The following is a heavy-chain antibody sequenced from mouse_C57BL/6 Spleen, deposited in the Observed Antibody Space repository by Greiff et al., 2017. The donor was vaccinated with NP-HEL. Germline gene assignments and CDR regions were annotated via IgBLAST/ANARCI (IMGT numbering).Heavy chain of an antibody. CDR3: ARRDYYAPYAMDY. D-gene: IGHD1-1*01. J-gene: IGHJ4*01. CDR2: INPNNGGT. V-gene: IGHV1-18*01. CDR1: GYTFPDYN. Sequence: EVQLQQSGPVLVKPGASVKIPCKASGYTFPDYNMDWVKQSHGKSLEWIGDINPNNGGTIYNRKFKGKATLTVDKSSSTAYMELRSLTSEDTAVYYCARRDYYAPYAMDYWGQGTSVTVSS.